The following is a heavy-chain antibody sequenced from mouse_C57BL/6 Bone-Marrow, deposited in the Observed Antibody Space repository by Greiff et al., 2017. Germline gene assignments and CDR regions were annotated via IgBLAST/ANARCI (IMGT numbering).Heavy chain of an antibody. Sequence: EVQLVESGEGLVKPGGSLKLSCAASGFTFSSYAMSWVRQTPEKRLEWVAYISRGGDYIYYADTVKGRFTITRDNARNTLYLQMSSLKSEDTAMYYCTRRVQLWLYYYAMDYWGQGTSVTVSS. D-gene: IGHD3-1*01. V-gene: IGHV5-9-1*02. J-gene: IGHJ4*01. CDR3: TRRVQLWLYYYAMDY. CDR2: ISRGGDYI. CDR1: GFTFSSYA.